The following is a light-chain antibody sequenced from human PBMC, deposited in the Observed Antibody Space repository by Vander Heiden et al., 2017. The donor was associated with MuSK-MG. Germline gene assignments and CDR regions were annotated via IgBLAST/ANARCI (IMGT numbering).Light chain of an antibody. CDR2: DVS. V-gene: IGLV2-11*01. CDR3: CSYAGSYTFG. Sequence: QSPLTQPRTVSWSPGQSVTISCTGTSSDVGGYNYVSWYQQHPGKAPKLMIYDVSKRPSGVPDRFSGSKSGNTASLTISGLQAEDEADYYCCSYAGSYTFGFGGGTKLTVL. J-gene: IGLJ2*01. CDR1: SSDVGGYNY.